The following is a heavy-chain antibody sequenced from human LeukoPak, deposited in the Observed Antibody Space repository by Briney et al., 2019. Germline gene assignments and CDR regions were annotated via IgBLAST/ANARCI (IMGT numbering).Heavy chain of an antibody. J-gene: IGHJ6*03. CDR2: IYYSGST. V-gene: IGHV4-59*01. Sequence: SETLSLTCTVSGGSISSYYWSWIRQPPGKGLESIGYIYYSGSTNYNPSLKSRVTISVDTSKNQFSLKLSSVTAADTAVYYCARDIGYCSSTSCYGDYYYYMDVWGKGTTVTVSS. CDR3: ARDIGYCSSTSCYGDYYYYMDV. CDR1: GGSISSYY. D-gene: IGHD2-2*01.